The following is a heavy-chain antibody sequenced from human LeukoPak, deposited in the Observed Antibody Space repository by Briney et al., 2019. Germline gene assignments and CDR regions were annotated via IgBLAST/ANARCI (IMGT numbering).Heavy chain of an antibody. CDR1: GFTFDDYA. CDR2: ISWNSGSI. Sequence: PGGSLRLSCAASGFTFDDYAMHWVRQAPGKGLEWVSGISWNSGSIGYADSVKGRFTISRDNAKNSLYLQMNSLRAEDTALYYCAKDIRRWAAAGINFQHWGQGTLVTVSS. V-gene: IGHV3-9*01. CDR3: AKDIRRWAAAGINFQH. D-gene: IGHD6-13*01. J-gene: IGHJ1*01.